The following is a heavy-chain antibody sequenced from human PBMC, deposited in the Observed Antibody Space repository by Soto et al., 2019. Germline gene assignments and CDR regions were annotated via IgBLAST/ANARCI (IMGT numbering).Heavy chain of an antibody. J-gene: IGHJ6*02. CDR3: ARDFPSYCTNGVCYSTAYYYGMDV. CDR2: IWYDGSNK. CDR1: GFTFSSYG. D-gene: IGHD2-8*01. Sequence: PGGSLRLSCAASGFTFSSYGMHWVRQAPCKGLEWVAVIWYDGSNKYYADSVKGRFTISRDNSKNTLYLQMNSLRAEDTAVYYCARDFPSYCTNGVCYSTAYYYGMDVWGQGTTVTVSS. V-gene: IGHV3-33*01.